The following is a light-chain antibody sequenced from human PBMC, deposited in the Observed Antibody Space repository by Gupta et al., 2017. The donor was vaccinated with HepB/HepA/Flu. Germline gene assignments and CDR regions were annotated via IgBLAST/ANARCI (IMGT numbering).Light chain of an antibody. Sequence: DIQMTQSPSSLSASIGDRVTITCRASQSISNYLSWYQQKPGKAPKVLIHLASKVESGVPSRFSGRGSGTDFTLTITSLQPEDFATYYCQQSYNTPCTFGQGTKVEIK. J-gene: IGKJ2*02. CDR2: LAS. CDR3: QQSYNTPCT. CDR1: QSISNY. V-gene: IGKV1-39*01.